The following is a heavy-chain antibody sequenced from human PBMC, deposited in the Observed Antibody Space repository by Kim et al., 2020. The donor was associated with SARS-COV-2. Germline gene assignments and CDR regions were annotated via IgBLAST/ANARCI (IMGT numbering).Heavy chain of an antibody. CDR1: GYTFTSYD. CDR3: ARGAGRTTWYPPDY. CDR2: INPNTGNA. J-gene: IGHJ4*02. D-gene: IGHD2-15*01. V-gene: IGHV1-8*01. Sequence: ASVKVSCKASGYTFTSYDINWVRQATGQGLEWVGWINPNTGNAAFAQKFQGRGTMTRSTSISTAYMELNSLTSEDTAVYYCARGAGRTTWYPPDYWGQGTLVTVSS.